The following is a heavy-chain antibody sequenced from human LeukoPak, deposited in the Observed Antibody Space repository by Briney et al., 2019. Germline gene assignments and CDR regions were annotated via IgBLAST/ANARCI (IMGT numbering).Heavy chain of an antibody. D-gene: IGHD1/OR15-1a*01. CDR2: INSDGSRT. CDR1: GFTFSSYW. V-gene: IGHV3-74*01. CDR3: ARLWNNLAP. Sequence: GGSLRLSCAASGFTFSSYWMHWARQAPGKGPVWVSRINSDGSRTSYAESVKGRITISRDNAKNTLYLQMNRLRAEDTAVYYCARLWNNLAPWGQGTLVTVSS. J-gene: IGHJ5*02.